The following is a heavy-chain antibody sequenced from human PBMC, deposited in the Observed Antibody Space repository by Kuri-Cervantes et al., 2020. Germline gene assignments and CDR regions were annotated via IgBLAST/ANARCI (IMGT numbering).Heavy chain of an antibody. CDR2: ISSSSSYI. J-gene: IGHJ4*02. CDR1: GFTFSSYS. D-gene: IGHD1-26*01. CDR3: AGGAGGNYFDY. Sequence: GGSLRLSCAASGFTFSSYSMNWVRQAPGKGLEWVSSISSSSSYIYYADSVKGRFTISRDNAKNSLYLQMNSLRAEDTAVYYCAGGAGGNYFDYWGQGTLVTVSS. V-gene: IGHV3-21*04.